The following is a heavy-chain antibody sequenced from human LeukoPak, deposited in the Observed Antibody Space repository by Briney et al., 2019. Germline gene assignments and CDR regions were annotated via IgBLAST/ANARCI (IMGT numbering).Heavy chain of an antibody. D-gene: IGHD3-22*01. J-gene: IGHJ3*02. V-gene: IGHV3-23*01. Sequence: PGGSLRLSCAASGFTFSSYAMSWVRQAPGKGLEWVSAISGSGGSTYYADPVKGRFTISRDNSKNTLYLQMKSLRAEDTAVYYCAKADITMIVGVTQYAIDIWGEGTMVSVSS. CDR3: AKADITMIVGVTQYAIDI. CDR2: ISGSGGST. CDR1: GFTFSSYA.